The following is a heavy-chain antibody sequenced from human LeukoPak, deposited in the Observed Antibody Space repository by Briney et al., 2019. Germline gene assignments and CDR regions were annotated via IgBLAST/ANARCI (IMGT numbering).Heavy chain of an antibody. J-gene: IGHJ4*02. Sequence: ASVKVSCKASGYSFTSFGISWVRRAPGQGLEWMGCISAYNGNTNYAQKRQGRVTMTTDTSTSTAYMELRSLRSDDTAVYYCAREDYYDSSGYYPYWGQGTLVPVSS. CDR3: AREDYYDSSGYYPY. D-gene: IGHD3-22*01. CDR2: ISAYNGNT. CDR1: GYSFTSFG. V-gene: IGHV1-18*01.